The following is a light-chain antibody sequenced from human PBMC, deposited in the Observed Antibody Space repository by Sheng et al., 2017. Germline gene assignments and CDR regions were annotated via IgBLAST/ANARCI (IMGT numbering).Light chain of an antibody. Sequence: EIVLTQSPGTLSLSPGERATLSCRASQSISSSYLAWYQQKPGQAPRLLIYNAATRATGTPDRFTGRGSGTDFTLTISRLEPEDFAVYYCQQYGSSPVTFGQGTRLEI. V-gene: IGKV3-20*01. CDR2: NAA. J-gene: IGKJ5*01. CDR1: QSISSSY. CDR3: QQYGSSPVT.